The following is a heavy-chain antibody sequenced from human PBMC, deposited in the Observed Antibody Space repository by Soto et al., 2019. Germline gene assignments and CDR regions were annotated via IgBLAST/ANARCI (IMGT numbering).Heavy chain of an antibody. CDR1: GYTFTSYG. J-gene: IGHJ4*02. CDR2: ITVSNGNP. V-gene: IGHV1-18*01. D-gene: IGHD1-1*01. Sequence: QVQLVQSGGEVKKLGASVKVSCKASGYTFTSYGIGWVRQAPGQGLEYMGWITVSNGNPNYAQKFQGRLTMTADRSTSTAYMELRSLRSDDTAVYYCARWLQLRPLDYWGQGTLVTVSS. CDR3: ARWLQLRPLDY.